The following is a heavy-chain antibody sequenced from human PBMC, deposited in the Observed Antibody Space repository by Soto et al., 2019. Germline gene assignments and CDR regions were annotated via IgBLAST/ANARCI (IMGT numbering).Heavy chain of an antibody. CDR2: ISYDGSNK. CDR1: GFTFSSYG. CDR3: AKDSGDSYYYYYMDV. J-gene: IGHJ6*03. D-gene: IGHD6-25*01. V-gene: IGHV3-30*18. Sequence: QVQLVESGGGVVQPGRSLRLSCAASGFTFSSYGMHWVRQAPGEGLEWVAVISYDGSNKYYADSVKGRFTISRDNSKNTLYLQMNSLRAEDTAVYYCAKDSGDSYYYYYMDVWGKGTTVTVSS.